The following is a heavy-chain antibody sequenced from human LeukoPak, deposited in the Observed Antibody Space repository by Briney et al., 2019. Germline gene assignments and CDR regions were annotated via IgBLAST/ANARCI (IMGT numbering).Heavy chain of an antibody. CDR3: ARDSYDSSGYPYYFDY. Sequence: GRSLRLSCAASGFTFDDYAMSWIRQAPGKGLEWVSYISSSGSTIYYADSVKGRFTISRDNAKNSLYLQMNSLRAEDTAVYYCARDSYDSSGYPYYFDYWGQGTTVTVSS. D-gene: IGHD3-22*01. V-gene: IGHV3-11*01. J-gene: IGHJ4*03. CDR2: ISSSGSTI. CDR1: GFTFDDYA.